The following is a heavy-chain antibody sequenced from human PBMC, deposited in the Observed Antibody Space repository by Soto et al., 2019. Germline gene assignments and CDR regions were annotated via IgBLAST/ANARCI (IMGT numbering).Heavy chain of an antibody. J-gene: IGHJ5*02. D-gene: IGHD3-10*01. CDR2: INHSGST. Sequence: SETLSLTCAVYGGSFSGYYWSWIRQPPGKGLEWIGEINHSGSTNYNPSLKSRVTISVDTSKNQFSLKLSSVTAADTAVYYCARGPSMGWFDLWGQGTLVTVSS. CDR3: ARGPSMGWFDL. CDR1: GGSFSGYY. V-gene: IGHV4-34*01.